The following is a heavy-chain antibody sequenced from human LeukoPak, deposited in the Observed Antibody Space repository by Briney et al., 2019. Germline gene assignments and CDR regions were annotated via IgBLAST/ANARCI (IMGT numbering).Heavy chain of an antibody. D-gene: IGHD1-26*01. J-gene: IGHJ4*02. CDR2: IYYSGNT. Sequence: SETLSLTCTVSGGSISTYYWGWIRQAPGKGLEWIGSIYYSGNTYYNSSLKSRVTISLDTSKNQFSLNLFSVTAADTAMYYCARGISGSGSYGHFDYWGQGILVTVSS. CDR3: ARGISGSGSYGHFDY. CDR1: GGSISTYY. V-gene: IGHV4-39*07.